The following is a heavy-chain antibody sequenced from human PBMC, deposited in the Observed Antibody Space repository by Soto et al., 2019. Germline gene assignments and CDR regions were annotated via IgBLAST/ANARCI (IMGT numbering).Heavy chain of an antibody. V-gene: IGHV1-69*13. CDR2: IIPIFGTA. Sequence: SVKVSCKASGGTFSSYAISWVRQAPGQGLEWMGGIIPIFGTANYAQKFQGRVTITADESTSTAYMELSSLRSEDTAVYYCARDLCSGGSCYSYNWFDPWGQGTLVTVS. CDR1: GGTFSSYA. D-gene: IGHD2-15*01. J-gene: IGHJ5*02. CDR3: ARDLCSGGSCYSYNWFDP.